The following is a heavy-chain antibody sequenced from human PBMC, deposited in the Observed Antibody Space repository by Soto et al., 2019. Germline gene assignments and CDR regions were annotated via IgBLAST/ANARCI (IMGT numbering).Heavy chain of an antibody. CDR3: TPLLVWIGSLNIIY. J-gene: IGHJ4*02. Sequence: EVRLVDSGGGLVKPGGSLRLSCAASGFTFSHAWMTWVRQAPGKGLEWVARIKSEIDGGATDYAAPVKGRFTISRDDSKNTLYLQMKSLKTEDTAVYYCTPLLVWIGSLNIIYWGQGALVTVSS. D-gene: IGHD3-3*01. CDR2: IKSEIDGGAT. V-gene: IGHV3-15*01. CDR1: GFTFSHAW.